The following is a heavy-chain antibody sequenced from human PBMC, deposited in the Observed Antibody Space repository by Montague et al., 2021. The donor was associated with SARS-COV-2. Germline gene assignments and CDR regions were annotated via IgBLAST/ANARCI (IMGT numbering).Heavy chain of an antibody. CDR2: ISYGGSNK. D-gene: IGHD1-26*01. CDR3: ARAYSGSYLSAFDI. J-gene: IGHJ3*02. CDR1: GFTFSSYA. V-gene: IGHV3-30*04. Sequence: SLRLSCAASGFTFSSYAMHWVRQAPGKGLEWVAVISYGGSNKYYADSVKGRFTISRDNSKNTLYLQMNSLRAEDTAVYYCARAYSGSYLSAFDIWGQGTMVTVSS.